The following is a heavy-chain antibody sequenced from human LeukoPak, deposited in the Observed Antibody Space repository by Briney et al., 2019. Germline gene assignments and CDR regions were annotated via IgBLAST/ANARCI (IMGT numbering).Heavy chain of an antibody. CDR2: ISGSGGST. D-gene: IGHD5-18*01. CDR1: GFTFSSYA. Sequence: PGGSLRLSCAASGFTFSSYAMSWVRQAPGKGLEWVSAISGSGGSTYYADSVKGRFTISRDNSKNTLYLQMNSLRAEDTAVYYCAKDRTWYSYGNGDLGYWGQGTLVTVSS. CDR3: AKDRTWYSYGNGDLGY. V-gene: IGHV3-23*01. J-gene: IGHJ4*02.